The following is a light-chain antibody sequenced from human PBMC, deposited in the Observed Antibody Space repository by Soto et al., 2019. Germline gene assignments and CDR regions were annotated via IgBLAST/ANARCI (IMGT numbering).Light chain of an antibody. CDR3: QQYNDWYT. V-gene: IGKV3-15*01. J-gene: IGKJ2*01. CDR1: QSVFTN. Sequence: EIVMTQSPAILSVSPGERATVSCRASQSVFTNLAWYQQKPGQAPRLLMYSASTRANGVPARFTGSGSGTEFTLTISSLQSEDFAIYYCQQYNDWYTFGQGTKVDIK. CDR2: SAS.